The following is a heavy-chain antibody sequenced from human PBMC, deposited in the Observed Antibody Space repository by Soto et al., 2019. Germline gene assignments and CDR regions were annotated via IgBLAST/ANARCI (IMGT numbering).Heavy chain of an antibody. CDR1: AGGSISGGDSY. CDR3: ARGVGSSWYFSYFDY. D-gene: IGHD6-13*01. J-gene: IGHJ4*02. Sequence: QVQLQEAGPGLVKPSQTLSLTCTFSAGGSISGGDSYCSCIRQHPGKGLEYIGPIYYGSPYYNPSLKSRVSISVDTSKNQFSLHLNSVTAADTAVYYCARGVGSSWYFSYFDYWGQGPLVSVSS. V-gene: IGHV4-31*03. CDR2: IYYGSP.